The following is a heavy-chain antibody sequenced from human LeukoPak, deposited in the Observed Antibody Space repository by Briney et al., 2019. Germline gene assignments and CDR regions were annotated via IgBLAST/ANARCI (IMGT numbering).Heavy chain of an antibody. CDR3: ASGYSSSWYYLHAFDI. D-gene: IGHD6-13*01. Sequence: PSETLSLTCTVSGGSISSYYRSWIRQPPGKGLEWIGYIYYSGSTNYNPSLKSRVTISVDTSKNQFSLKLSSVTAADTAVYYCASGYSSSWYYLHAFDIWGQGTMVTVSS. V-gene: IGHV4-59*01. CDR1: GGSISSYY. J-gene: IGHJ3*02. CDR2: IYYSGST.